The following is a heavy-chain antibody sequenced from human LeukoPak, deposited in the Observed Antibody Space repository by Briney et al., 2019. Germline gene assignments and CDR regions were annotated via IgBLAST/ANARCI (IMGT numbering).Heavy chain of an antibody. CDR2: ISAGGDDT. CDR1: GFTFSGYA. Sequence: GGSLRLSCAGSGFTFSGYAMSWARQAPGKGLEWVAAISAGGDDTFYADSVRGRFTIFRDNSKGTVFLQMNTLRAEDTAVYYCAKYCITTNCYPRYGMDVWGQGTTVTVSS. CDR3: AKYCITTNCYPRYGMDV. D-gene: IGHD2-2*01. V-gene: IGHV3-23*01. J-gene: IGHJ6*02.